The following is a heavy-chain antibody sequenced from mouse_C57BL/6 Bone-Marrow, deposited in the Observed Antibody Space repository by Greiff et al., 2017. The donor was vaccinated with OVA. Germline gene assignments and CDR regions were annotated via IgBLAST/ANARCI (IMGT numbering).Heavy chain of an antibody. CDR3: ARSHYDGSRFYWYFDV. J-gene: IGHJ1*03. V-gene: IGHV1-19*01. D-gene: IGHD1-1*01. CDR2: INPYNGGT. CDR1: GYTFTDYY. Sequence: VQLQQSGPVLVKPGASVKMSCKASGYTFTDYYMNWVKQSHGKSLEWIGDINPYNGGTSYNQKFKGKATLTVDKSSSTAYMGLKSLTSEDSAVYYCARSHYDGSRFYWYFDVWGTGTTVTVSS.